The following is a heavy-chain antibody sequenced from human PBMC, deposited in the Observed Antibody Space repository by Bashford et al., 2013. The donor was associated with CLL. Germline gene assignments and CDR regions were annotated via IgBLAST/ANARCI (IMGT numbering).Heavy chain of an antibody. J-gene: IGHJ6*02. V-gene: IGHV5-51*01. CDR2: IYPGDSDT. CDR1: GYSFTSYR. D-gene: IGHD6-19*01. CDR3: ARRIPSIAVAGNWMEDYYYYGMDV. Sequence: GESLKISCKGSGYSFTSYRIGWVRQMPGKGLEWMGIIYPGDSDTRYSPSFQGQVTISADKSISTAYLQWSSLKASDTAMYYCARRIPSIAVAGNWMEDYYYYGMDVWGQGTTVTVSS.